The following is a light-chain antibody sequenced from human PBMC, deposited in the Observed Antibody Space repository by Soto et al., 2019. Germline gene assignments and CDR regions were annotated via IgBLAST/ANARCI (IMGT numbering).Light chain of an antibody. V-gene: IGLV2-14*01. CDR3: SSYTSSSTLCV. J-gene: IGLJ1*01. Sequence: QSVLTQPASVSGSPGHSITISCAGTSSDVGGYNYVSWYQQHPGKAPKLMIYDVSNRPSGVSNRFSGSKSGNTASLTISGLQAEDEADYYCSSYTSSSTLCVFGTGTKVNVL. CDR1: SSDVGGYNY. CDR2: DVS.